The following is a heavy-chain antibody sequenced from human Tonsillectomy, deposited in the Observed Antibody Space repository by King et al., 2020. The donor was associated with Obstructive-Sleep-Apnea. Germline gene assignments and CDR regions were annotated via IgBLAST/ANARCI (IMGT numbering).Heavy chain of an antibody. D-gene: IGHD1-26*01. V-gene: IGHV1-69*01. CDR2: IIPIFRTT. CDR3: ARARGGYYERDYYYGMDV. CDR1: GGTFSSYA. Sequence: VQLVESGAEVTKPGSSVKVSCKASGGTFSSYAISWVRQAPGQGLEWMGGIIPIFRTTNYAQKFQGRVTITADESTSTAYMELSSLRSEDTAVYYCARARGGYYERDYYYGMDVWGQGTTVTVSS. J-gene: IGHJ6*02.